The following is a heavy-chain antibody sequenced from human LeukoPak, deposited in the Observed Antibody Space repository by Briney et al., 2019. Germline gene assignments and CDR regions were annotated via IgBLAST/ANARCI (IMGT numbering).Heavy chain of an antibody. CDR3: AKGGATRGRFEN. CDR2: MRQDGSEI. CDR1: GFPFNVQT. Sequence: GGSLRLSCAASGFPFNVQTMSWVRQAPGKGLDWVASMRQDGSEIYYVDSVKGRFTISRDNPKNSLNLQMNSLRAEDTAVYYCAKGGATRGRFENWGQGTLVTVSS. D-gene: IGHD1-26*01. J-gene: IGHJ4*02. V-gene: IGHV3-7*01.